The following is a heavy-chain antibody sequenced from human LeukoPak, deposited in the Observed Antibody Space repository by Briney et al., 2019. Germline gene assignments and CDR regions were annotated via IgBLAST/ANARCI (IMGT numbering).Heavy chain of an antibody. CDR3: ARTSYSSSYVFDY. J-gene: IGHJ4*02. V-gene: IGHV4-30-4*08. CDR1: GGSISSGDYY. D-gene: IGHD6-6*01. CDR2: IYYSGST. Sequence: SETLSLTCTVSGGSISSGDYYWSWIRQPPGEGLEWIGYIYYSGSTYYNPSLKSRVTISVDTSKNQFSLKLSSVTAADTAVYYCARTSYSSSYVFDYWGQGTLVTVSS.